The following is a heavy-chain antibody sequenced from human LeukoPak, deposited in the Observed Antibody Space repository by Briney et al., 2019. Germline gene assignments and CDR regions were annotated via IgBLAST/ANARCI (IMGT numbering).Heavy chain of an antibody. Sequence: SETLSLTCTVSGASISSSYWSWIRQPPGRRLECIGYIHHIGVTNYNPSLKSRVNMSVDTSKNQFSLRLSSVTAADTAVYYCARGKEHMDVWGQGTTVTVSS. V-gene: IGHV4-59*01. CDR3: ARGKEHMDV. CDR2: IHHIGVT. J-gene: IGHJ6*02. D-gene: IGHD1/OR15-1a*01. CDR1: GASISSSY.